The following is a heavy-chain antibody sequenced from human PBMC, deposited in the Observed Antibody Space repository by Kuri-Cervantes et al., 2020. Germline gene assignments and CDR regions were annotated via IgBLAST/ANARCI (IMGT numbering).Heavy chain of an antibody. Sequence: GGSLRLSCAASGFTFSSYWMSWVRQTPGKGLEWVANINQDGSETYYVDSVKGRFTIFRHNAKNSLFLQVTSLTAEDTAIYYCARAGAINTVDFWGRGTLVTVSS. V-gene: IGHV3-7*01. CDR1: GFTFSSYW. D-gene: IGHD5-24*01. CDR2: INQDGSET. CDR3: ARAGAINTVDF. J-gene: IGHJ4*02.